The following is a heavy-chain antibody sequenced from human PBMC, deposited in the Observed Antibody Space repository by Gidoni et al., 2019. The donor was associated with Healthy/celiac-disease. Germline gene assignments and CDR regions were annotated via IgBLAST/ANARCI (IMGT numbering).Heavy chain of an antibody. J-gene: IGHJ6*03. D-gene: IGHD2-8*02. CDR2: IDPSDSYT. CDR3: ARASGGSGGVTDYYYYMDV. V-gene: IGHV5-10-1*03. Sequence: EVQLVQSGAEVKKPGESLRISCKGSGYSFTSYWISWVRQMPGKGLEWMGRIDPSDSYTNYSPSFQGHVTISADKSISTAYLQWSSLKASDTAMYYCARASGGSGGVTDYYYYMDVWGKGTTVTVSS. CDR1: GYSFTSYW.